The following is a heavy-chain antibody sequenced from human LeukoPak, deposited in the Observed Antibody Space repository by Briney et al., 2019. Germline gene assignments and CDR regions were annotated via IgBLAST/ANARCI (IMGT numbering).Heavy chain of an antibody. D-gene: IGHD3-10*02. CDR3: ARDLGSGSYYYYYMDV. J-gene: IGHJ6*03. Sequence: GASVKVSCKASGGTFSSYAISWVRQAPGQGLEWMGGIIPIFGTANYAQKFQGRVTITADKSTSTAYMELSSLRSEDTAVYYCARDLGSGSYYYYYMDVWGKGTTVTVSS. V-gene: IGHV1-69*06. CDR1: GGTFSSYA. CDR2: IIPIFGTA.